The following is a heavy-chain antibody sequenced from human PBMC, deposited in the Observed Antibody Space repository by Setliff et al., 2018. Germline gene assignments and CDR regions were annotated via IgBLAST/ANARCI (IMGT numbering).Heavy chain of an antibody. CDR2: FDPEDGET. V-gene: IGHV1-24*01. Sequence: WASVKVSCKVSRYTLTELSMHWVRQAPGKGLEWMGSFDPEDGETLYAQKFQGRVTMTEDTSTDTAYMELSSLRSEDTAVYYCTTVLRDVYNGGDGFDIWGQGTMVTVSS. CDR3: TTVLRDVYNGGDGFDI. CDR1: RYTLTELS. D-gene: IGHD2-8*01. J-gene: IGHJ3*02.